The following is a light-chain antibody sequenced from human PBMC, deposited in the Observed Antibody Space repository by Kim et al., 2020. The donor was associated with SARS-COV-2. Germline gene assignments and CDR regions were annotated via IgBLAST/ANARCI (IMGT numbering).Light chain of an antibody. Sequence: DIQMTQSPSSLSASIGDRVNITCRASQSISNRLNWYQQKPGKAPKLLIYGASSLQSEVPSRFSGSGSGTDFTLTISSLQPEDFATYYCQQSHGTPRTFGQGTKLEI. V-gene: IGKV1-39*01. CDR1: QSISNR. CDR2: GAS. CDR3: QQSHGTPRT. J-gene: IGKJ2*01.